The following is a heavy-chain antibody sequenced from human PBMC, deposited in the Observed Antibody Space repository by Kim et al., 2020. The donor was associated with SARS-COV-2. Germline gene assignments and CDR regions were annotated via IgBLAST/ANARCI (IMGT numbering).Heavy chain of an antibody. CDR3: ARGLYTWNTGGAFDI. V-gene: IGHV4-34*01. D-gene: IGHD1-20*01. CDR2: INHSGST. J-gene: IGHJ3*02. CDR1: GGSFSGYY. Sequence: SETLSLTCAVYGGSFSGYYWSWIRQPPGKGLEWIGEINHSGSTNYNPSLKSRVTISVDTSKNQFSLKLSSVTAADTAVYYCARGLYTWNTGGAFDIWGQGTMVTVSS.